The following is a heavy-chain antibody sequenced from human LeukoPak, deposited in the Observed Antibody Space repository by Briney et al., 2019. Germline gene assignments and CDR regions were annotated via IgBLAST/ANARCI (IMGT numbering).Heavy chain of an antibody. V-gene: IGHV3-23*01. CDR2: ISGSGGST. Sequence: PGGSLRLSGAASGFTFSSYAMSWVRQAPGKGLEWVSAISGSGGSTYYADSVKGRFTISRDNSKNTLYLQMNSLRAEDTAVYYCAKDQGYCSSTSCYAFDYWGQGTLVTVSS. CDR1: GFTFSSYA. D-gene: IGHD2-2*01. CDR3: AKDQGYCSSTSCYAFDY. J-gene: IGHJ4*02.